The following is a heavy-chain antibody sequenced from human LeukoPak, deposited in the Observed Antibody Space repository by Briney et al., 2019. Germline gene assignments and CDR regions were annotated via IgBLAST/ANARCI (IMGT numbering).Heavy chain of an antibody. CDR2: IYQSGTT. J-gene: IGHJ1*01. Sequence: SETLSLTCSVSRYSISSGYYWGWIRQPPGKGLEWIGSIYQSGTTYYNPSLKSRVTISVDTSNNQFSLNLSSVTAADTAVYYCARAVGAAKGSFQHWGQGTLVTVSS. CDR3: ARAVGAAKGSFQH. D-gene: IGHD1-26*01. V-gene: IGHV4-38-2*02. CDR1: RYSISSGYY.